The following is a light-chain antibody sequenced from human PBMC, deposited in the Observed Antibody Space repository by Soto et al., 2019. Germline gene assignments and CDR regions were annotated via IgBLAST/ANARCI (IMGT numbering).Light chain of an antibody. V-gene: IGLV2-14*01. CDR1: SSDIGGYNY. CDR2: EVN. Sequence: ALTQPASVSGSPGQSITISCTGTSSDIGGYNYVSWYQQFPGKAPKLMISEVNNRPSGVSSRFSGSRSGNTASLTISGVQAEDEAAYYCSSYTSSGTWVFGGGTKVTVL. J-gene: IGLJ3*02. CDR3: SSYTSSGTWV.